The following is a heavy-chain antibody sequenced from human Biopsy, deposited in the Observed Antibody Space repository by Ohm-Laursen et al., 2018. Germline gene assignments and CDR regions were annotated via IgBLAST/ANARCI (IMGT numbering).Heavy chain of an antibody. CDR3: ARGGTLVVVPTAVLHSFDI. CDR1: GYTFSSYG. CDR2: ISTYNGNT. J-gene: IGHJ3*02. Sequence: ASVKVSCKASGYTFSSYGINWVRQAPGQGLEWLGWISTYNGNTNYAQNLQGRVTMTTDTSTSTAYMELRSLRSDDTTVYYCARGGTLVVVPTAVLHSFDIWGQGTMVTVSS. D-gene: IGHD2-2*01. V-gene: IGHV1-18*01.